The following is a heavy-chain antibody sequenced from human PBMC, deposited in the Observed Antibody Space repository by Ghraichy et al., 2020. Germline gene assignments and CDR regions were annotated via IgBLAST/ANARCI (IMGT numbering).Heavy chain of an antibody. D-gene: IGHD3-16*01. Sequence: SQTLSLTCAISGDSVSSNGVAWTWLRSSPSRGFEWLGGTYYRSKWSNDYAVSVKSRITINPDTSKNQFSLQLNSVTPEDTAMYYCARLIRGAYDYWGQGTLVTVSS. CDR2: TYYRSKWSN. CDR3: ARLIRGAYDY. V-gene: IGHV6-1*01. CDR1: GDSVSSNGVA. J-gene: IGHJ4*02.